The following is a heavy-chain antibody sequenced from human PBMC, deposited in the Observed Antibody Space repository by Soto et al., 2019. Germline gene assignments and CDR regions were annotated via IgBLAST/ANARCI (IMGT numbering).Heavy chain of an antibody. Sequence: SETLSLTCAVNGGYLSGHYWSWIRQPPGKGLERIGEINHSGRTNYNPSLKSRVTISVDTSKNQFSLQLSSVSPEEPAVYDCASQQQWLDFWVQGAPVTAPQ. V-gene: IGHV4-34*01. CDR2: INHSGRT. J-gene: IGHJ4*02. D-gene: IGHD6-19*01. CDR3: ASQQQWLDF. CDR1: GGYLSGHY.